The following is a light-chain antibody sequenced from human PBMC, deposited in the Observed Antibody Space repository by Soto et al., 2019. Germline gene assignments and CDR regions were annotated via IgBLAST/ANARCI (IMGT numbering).Light chain of an antibody. V-gene: IGKV1-12*01. J-gene: IGKJ4*01. Sequence: IQMTQYPTTLSSSVGDIVTITCRASQSISSWLAWYQQKPGKAPKLLIYAASSLQSGVPSRFSGSGSGTDFTLTISSLQPEDFATYYCQQANSFPLTFCGGSKADI. CDR3: QQANSFPLT. CDR2: AAS. CDR1: QSISSW.